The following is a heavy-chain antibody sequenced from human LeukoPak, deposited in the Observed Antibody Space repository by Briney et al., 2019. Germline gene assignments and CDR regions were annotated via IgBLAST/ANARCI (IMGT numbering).Heavy chain of an antibody. Sequence: SETLSLTCTVSGGSISSYYWSWIRQPPGKGLEWIGYIYYSGSTNYNPSLKSRVTISVDTSKNQFSLKLSSVTAADTAVYYCARLLGNSGSYEFDYWGQGTLVTVSS. CDR1: GGSISSYY. D-gene: IGHD1-26*01. CDR2: IYYSGST. J-gene: IGHJ4*02. CDR3: ARLLGNSGSYEFDY. V-gene: IGHV4-59*08.